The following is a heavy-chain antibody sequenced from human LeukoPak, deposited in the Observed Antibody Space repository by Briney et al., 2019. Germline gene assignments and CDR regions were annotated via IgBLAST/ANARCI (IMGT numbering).Heavy chain of an antibody. J-gene: IGHJ4*02. CDR3: AKSLRIGSYTDPFDY. V-gene: IGHV3-23*01. Sequence: GGSLRLSCAASGFTFSSYAMSWVRQAPGKGLEWVSAISGSGGSIYYADSVKGRFTISRENPKNTLYLQMNSLRAEDTAIYSCAKSLRIGSYTDPFDYWGQGTLVTVSS. CDR1: GFTFSSYA. D-gene: IGHD2-2*02. CDR2: ISGSGGSI.